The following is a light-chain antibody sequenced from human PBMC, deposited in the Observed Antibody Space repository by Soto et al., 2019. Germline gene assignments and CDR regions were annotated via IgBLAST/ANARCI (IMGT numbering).Light chain of an antibody. J-gene: IGKJ4*01. CDR3: QQYNNWPLT. CDR2: DAS. CDR1: QSVSIY. Sequence: EIVLTQSPATLSLSPGERATLSCRASQSVSIYLAWYQQRPGQAPRLLIYDASNRATGIPARFSGSGSGTDFTLTISRLEPEDFAVYYCQQYNNWPLTFGGGTKVDIK. V-gene: IGKV3-11*01.